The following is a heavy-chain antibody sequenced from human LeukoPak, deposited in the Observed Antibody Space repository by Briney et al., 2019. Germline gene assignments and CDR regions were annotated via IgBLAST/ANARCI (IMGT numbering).Heavy chain of an antibody. J-gene: IGHJ4*02. CDR2: IYSGGTT. Sequence: GGSLRLSCAASGFTFSSYAMHWVRQAPGKGLAWLSVIYSGGTTYYADSVKGRFTISRDNSKNTVYLQMNSLRVEDTAVYYCTRGGSVPATRSFDYWGQGTLVTVSS. D-gene: IGHD6-19*01. CDR1: GFTFSSYA. V-gene: IGHV3-NL1*01. CDR3: TRGGSVPATRSFDY.